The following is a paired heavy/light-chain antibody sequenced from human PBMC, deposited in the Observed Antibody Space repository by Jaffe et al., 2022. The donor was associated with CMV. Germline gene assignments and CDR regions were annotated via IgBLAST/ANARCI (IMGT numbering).Heavy chain of an antibody. CDR2: ISSSSSYI. Sequence: EVQLVESGGGLVKPGGSLRLSCAASGFTFSSYSMNWVRQAPGKGLEWVSSISSSSSYIYYADSVKGRFTISRDNAKNSLYLQMNSLRAEDTAVYYCARSAKIYDFWSDERRRGYYFDYWGQGTLVTVSS. D-gene: IGHD3-3*01. V-gene: IGHV3-21*01. CDR1: GFTFSSYS. J-gene: IGHJ4*02. CDR3: ARSAKIYDFWSDERRRGYYFDY.
Light chain of an antibody. CDR2: GAS. Sequence: EIVLTQSPGTLSLSPGERATLSCRASQSVSSSYLAWYQQKPGQAPRLLIYGASSRATGIPDRFSGSGSGTDFTLTISRLEPEDFAVYYCQQYGSSPGVTFGQGTKVEIK. V-gene: IGKV3-20*01. CDR1: QSVSSSY. CDR3: QQYGSSPGVT. J-gene: IGKJ1*01.